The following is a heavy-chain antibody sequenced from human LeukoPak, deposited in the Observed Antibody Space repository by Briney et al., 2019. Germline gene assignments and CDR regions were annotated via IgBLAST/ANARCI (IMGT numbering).Heavy chain of an antibody. CDR1: GGSISSYY. CDR2: IYTSRST. D-gene: IGHD6-13*01. Sequence: PSETLSLTCTVSGGSISSYYWSWIRQPAGKGLEWIGRIYTSRSTNYNPSLKSRVTMSVDTSKNQFSLKLSSVTAADTAVYYCARDSGIAAASYFDYWGQGTLVTVSS. V-gene: IGHV4-4*07. J-gene: IGHJ4*02. CDR3: ARDSGIAAASYFDY.